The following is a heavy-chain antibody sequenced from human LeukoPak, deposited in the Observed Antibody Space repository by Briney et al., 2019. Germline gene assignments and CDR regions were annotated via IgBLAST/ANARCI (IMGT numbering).Heavy chain of an antibody. D-gene: IGHD3-22*01. CDR2: ISAYNGNT. J-gene: IGHJ4*02. V-gene: IGHV1-18*01. Sequence: ASVKVSCKASGYTFTSYGISWVRQAPGQGLEWMGWISAYNGNTNYAQKLQGRVTMTTDTSTSTAYMALRSLRSDDTAVYYCARGLYDSSGYSRPLNYWGQGTLVTVSS. CDR1: GYTFTSYG. CDR3: ARGLYDSSGYSRPLNY.